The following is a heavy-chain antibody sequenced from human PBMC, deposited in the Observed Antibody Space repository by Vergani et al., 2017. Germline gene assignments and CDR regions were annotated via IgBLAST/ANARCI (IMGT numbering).Heavy chain of an antibody. CDR2: IYTSGAT. CDR1: GGSFSTGGQS. J-gene: IGHJ3*01. Sequence: QVQLQESGPGLVKPSQTLSLTCTVSGGSFSTGGQSWTWLRQSAGKGLEWIGRIYTSGATNYNPSLRSRAIMSVVAPKKHFSLKLTSVTAADTAVYYCARDGGEYDKDALDVWGQRTKVAVTS. V-gene: IGHV4-61*02. D-gene: IGHD2-21*01. CDR3: ARDGGEYDKDALDV.